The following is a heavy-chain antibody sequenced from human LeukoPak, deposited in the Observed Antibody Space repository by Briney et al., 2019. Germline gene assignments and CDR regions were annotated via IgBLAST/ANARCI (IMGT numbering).Heavy chain of an antibody. CDR2: ISAYNGNT. CDR1: GYTFTSYG. CDR3: ARDNQVLLWFGESKPSYFDC. J-gene: IGHJ4*02. V-gene: IGHV1-18*01. Sequence: VASVKVSCKASGYTFTSYGISWVRQAPGQGLEWMGWISAYNGNTNYAQKLQGRVTMTTDTSTSTAYMELRSLRSDDTAVYYCARDNQVLLWFGESKPSYFDCWGQGTLVTVSS. D-gene: IGHD3-10*01.